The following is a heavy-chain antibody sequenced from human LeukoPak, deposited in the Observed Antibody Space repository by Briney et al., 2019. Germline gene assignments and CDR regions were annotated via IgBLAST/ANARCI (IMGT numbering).Heavy chain of an antibody. D-gene: IGHD3-22*01. CDR2: ISSSSSTI. V-gene: IGHV3-48*01. Sequence: GGSLRLSCAASGFTFSSYSMNWVRQAPGKGLEWVSYISSSSSTIYYADSVKGRFTISRDNAKNSLYLQMNSLRAEDTAVYYCARDHGYYDSSNDAFDIWGQGTMVTVSS. J-gene: IGHJ3*02. CDR1: GFTFSSYS. CDR3: ARDHGYYDSSNDAFDI.